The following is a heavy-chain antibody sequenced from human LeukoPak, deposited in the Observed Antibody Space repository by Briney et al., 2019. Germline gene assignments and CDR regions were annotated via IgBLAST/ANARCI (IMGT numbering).Heavy chain of an antibody. CDR3: AKAPGYSSGWTCDY. V-gene: IGHV3-23*01. CDR1: GFTFSNYS. Sequence: GGSLRLSCAASGFTFSNYSMSWVRQAPGKGLEWVSAISGSGGSTYYADSVKGRFTISRDNSKNTLYLQMNSLRAEDTAVYYCAKAPGYSSGWTCDYWGQGTLVTVSS. D-gene: IGHD6-19*01. CDR2: ISGSGGST. J-gene: IGHJ4*02.